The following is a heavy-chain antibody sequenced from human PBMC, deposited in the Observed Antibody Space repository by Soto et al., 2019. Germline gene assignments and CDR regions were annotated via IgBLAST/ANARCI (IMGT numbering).Heavy chain of an antibody. CDR1: GDIFSRYT. D-gene: IGHD3-10*01. V-gene: IGHV1-69*02. CDR2: IIPMLGMS. CDR3: ATSYGSGRAHFDS. J-gene: IGHJ4*02. Sequence: QVQLVQSGTEVTKPGSSVTVSCTASGDIFSRYTLSWVRQAPGQRLEWMGRIIPMLGMSNSALKFQGRLTVSAYTSTNIVYMRLNSLRSYDTALYYCATSYGSGRAHFDSWGQGTLVTVSS.